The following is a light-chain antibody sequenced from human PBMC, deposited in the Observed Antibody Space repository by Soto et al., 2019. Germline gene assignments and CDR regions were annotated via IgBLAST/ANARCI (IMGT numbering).Light chain of an antibody. CDR1: QSVSSN. J-gene: IGKJ1*01. V-gene: IGKV3-15*01. Sequence: EIVMTQSPATLSVSPGERATHSCRASQSVSSNLAWSQQNPGQAPRLLIYGASTRATGIPARFSGSGSGTEFTFSISSLLSEDLAVYYCQQYNNWPRTFGQGTKVDIK. CDR2: GAS. CDR3: QQYNNWPRT.